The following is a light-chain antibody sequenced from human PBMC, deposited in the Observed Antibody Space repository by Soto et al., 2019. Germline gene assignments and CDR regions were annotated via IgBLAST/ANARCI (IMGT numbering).Light chain of an antibody. CDR1: QSVSSSY. CDR2: GAS. CDR3: QQYGIPPPRT. J-gene: IGKJ5*01. V-gene: IGKV3-20*01. Sequence: EIVLTQSPGTLSLSPGERATLSFRASQSVSSSYFAWYQQKPGQAPRLLINGASSRATGIPDRFSGSGSGTDFTLTISRLEPEDFAVYYCQQYGIPPPRTFGQGTRLEIK.